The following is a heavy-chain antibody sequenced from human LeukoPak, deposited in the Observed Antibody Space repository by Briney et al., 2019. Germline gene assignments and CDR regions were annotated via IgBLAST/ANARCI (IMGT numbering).Heavy chain of an antibody. Sequence: ASVKVSCKASGYTFTGYYMHWARQAPGQGLEWMGWINPNSGGTNYAQKFQGRVTMTRDTSISTAYMELSRLRSDDTAVYYCARITTVTTESDDYWGQGTLVTVSS. J-gene: IGHJ4*02. V-gene: IGHV1-2*02. CDR1: GYTFTGYY. CDR3: ARITTVTTESDDY. D-gene: IGHD4-17*01. CDR2: INPNSGGT.